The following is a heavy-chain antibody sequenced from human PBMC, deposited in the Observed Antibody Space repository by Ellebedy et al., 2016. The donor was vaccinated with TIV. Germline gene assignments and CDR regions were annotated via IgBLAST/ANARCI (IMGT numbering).Heavy chain of an antibody. Sequence: MPSETLSLTCTVSGYSTSTGFYSVWIRQHPRKGLEWIGSINHSGSTHYNPSLKSRVTTSVDTSKNQFPLKLSSVTAADTAVYFCARDGHNYCIDYWGQGTLVTVSS. CDR3: ARDGHNYCIDY. CDR2: INHSGST. CDR1: GYSTSTGFY. J-gene: IGHJ4*02. D-gene: IGHD5-24*01. V-gene: IGHV4-38-2*02.